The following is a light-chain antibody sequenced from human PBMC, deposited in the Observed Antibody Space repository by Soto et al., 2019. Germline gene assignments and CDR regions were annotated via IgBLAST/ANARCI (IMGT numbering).Light chain of an antibody. CDR1: QTVRNNY. J-gene: IGKJ1*01. CDR3: QQYGSSGT. Sequence: EFVLTQSPGTLSLSPGERATLSCRASQTVRNNYLAWYQQKPGQAPGLLIYGASNRATGIPDRFSGSGSGTDFTLTISRLEPEDFAVYYCQQYGSSGTFGQGTKVDIK. CDR2: GAS. V-gene: IGKV3-20*01.